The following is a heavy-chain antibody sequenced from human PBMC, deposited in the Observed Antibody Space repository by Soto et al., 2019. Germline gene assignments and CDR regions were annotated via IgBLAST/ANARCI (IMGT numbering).Heavy chain of an antibody. CDR2: ILVDGRT. J-gene: IGHJ3*02. V-gene: IGHV3-23*01. D-gene: IGHD2-8*02. CDR1: GFTCSSYD. Sequence: PEGSLRLSCAASGFTCSSYDMSWVRQAPGKGLEWVSTILVDGRTFYVDSVKGRFTISRDNSKNTVYLQMNSLTAGDTALYYCAKATATGGGAFDICGQGTMVTVSS. CDR3: AKATATGGGAFDI.